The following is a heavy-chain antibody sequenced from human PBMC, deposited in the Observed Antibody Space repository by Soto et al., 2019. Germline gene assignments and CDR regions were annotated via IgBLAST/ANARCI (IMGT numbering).Heavy chain of an antibody. Sequence: PGKGLEWIGYIYYSGSTYYKPSLKSRVTISVDNAKKSLYLQMNSLRAEDTALYYCFFFQAEDGIRDVRSVSAFLLNRSSDL. CDR3: FFFQAEDGIRDVRSVSAFLLNRSSDL. J-gene: IGHJ2*01. CDR2: IYYSGST. D-gene: IGHD3-10*02. V-gene: IGHV4-31*09.